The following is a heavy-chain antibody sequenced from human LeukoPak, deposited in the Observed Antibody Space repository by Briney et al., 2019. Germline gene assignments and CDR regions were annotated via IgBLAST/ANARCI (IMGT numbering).Heavy chain of an antibody. Sequence: PGGSLRLSCAASGFTFSSYWMSWVRQAPGKGLEWVANIKQDGSEKYYVDSVKGRFTISRDNAKNSLYLQMNSLRAEDTAVYYCARDGLDIVVVPVAPAEVTYYYYMDVWGKGTTVTVSS. CDR2: IKQDGSEK. CDR3: ARDGLDIVVVPVAPAEVTYYYYMDV. V-gene: IGHV3-7*01. CDR1: GFTFSSYW. J-gene: IGHJ6*03. D-gene: IGHD2-2*03.